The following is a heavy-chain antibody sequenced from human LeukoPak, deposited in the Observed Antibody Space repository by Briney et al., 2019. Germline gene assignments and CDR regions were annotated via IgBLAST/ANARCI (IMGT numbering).Heavy chain of an antibody. CDR3: ARIDSGGSVYYYYYMDV. J-gene: IGHJ6*03. CDR1: GYTFTSYY. CDR2: INPSGGST. V-gene: IGHV1-46*01. Sequence: ASVKVSCKASGYTFTSYYMHWVRQAPGQGLEWMGIINPSGGSTSYAQKFQGRVTMTRDTSTSTVYMEPSSLRSEDTAVYYCARIDSGGSVYYYYYMDVWGKGTTVTVSS. D-gene: IGHD3-16*01.